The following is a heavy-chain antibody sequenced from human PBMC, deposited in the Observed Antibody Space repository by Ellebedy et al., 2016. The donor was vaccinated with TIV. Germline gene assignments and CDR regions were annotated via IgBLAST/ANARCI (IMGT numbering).Heavy chain of an antibody. CDR1: GESFSGYY. Sequence: SETLSLTCAVYGESFSGYYWSWIRQPPGKGLEWIGEVNHSGSTTYNPSLRGRVTISIDRSEKFLSLSLTSVTAADTAVYYCAKWAHTATNAYYYGLDVWGQGTTVTVSS. CDR2: VNHSGST. D-gene: IGHD2-15*01. CDR3: AKWAHTATNAYYYGLDV. J-gene: IGHJ6*02. V-gene: IGHV4-34*01.